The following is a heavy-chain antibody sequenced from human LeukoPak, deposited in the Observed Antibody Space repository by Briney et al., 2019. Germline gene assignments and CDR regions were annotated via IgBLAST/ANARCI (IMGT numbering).Heavy chain of an antibody. V-gene: IGHV4-34*01. CDR3: ARGGRQQLVRTHDGFDI. CDR2: INHSGST. Sequence: SETLSLTCAVYGGSSSGYDWSWIRQPPGKGLEWIGEINHSGSTNYNPSLKSRVTISVDTSKKQFSLKLSSVTAADTAVYYCARGGRQQLVRTHDGFDIWGQGTMVTVSS. D-gene: IGHD6-13*01. CDR1: GGSSSGYD. J-gene: IGHJ3*02.